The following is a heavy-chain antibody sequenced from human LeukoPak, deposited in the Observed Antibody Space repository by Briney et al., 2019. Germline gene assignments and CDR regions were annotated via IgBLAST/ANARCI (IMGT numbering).Heavy chain of an antibody. CDR3: ARTPWLHLDY. D-gene: IGHD5-12*01. Sequence: GGSLRLSSAASGFTFSSYWMHWVRQAPGKGLVWDSRIKSDGSSTSYADSVKGRFTISRDNAKTTLYLQMNSLRAEDTAVYYCARTPWLHLDYWGQGTLVTVSS. CDR1: GFTFSSYW. J-gene: IGHJ4*02. V-gene: IGHV3-74*01. CDR2: IKSDGSST.